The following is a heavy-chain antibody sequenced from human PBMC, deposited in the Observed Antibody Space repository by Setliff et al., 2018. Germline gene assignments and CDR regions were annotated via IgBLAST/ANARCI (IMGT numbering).Heavy chain of an antibody. CDR2: INHSGST. Sequence: KTSETLSLTCAVYGGSFSGYYWSWIRQPPGKGLEWIGEINHSGSTNYNPSLKSRVTISVDTSKNQFSLKLSSVTAADTAVYYCARDPYNWNYGDAFDIWGQGTMVT. J-gene: IGHJ3*02. D-gene: IGHD1-7*01. CDR3: ARDPYNWNYGDAFDI. V-gene: IGHV4-34*01. CDR1: GGSFSGYY.